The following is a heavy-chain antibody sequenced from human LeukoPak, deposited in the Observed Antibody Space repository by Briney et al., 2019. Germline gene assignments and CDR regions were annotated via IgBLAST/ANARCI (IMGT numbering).Heavy chain of an antibody. CDR2: ISWNSDYI. Sequence: GRSLRLSCAASGFNFADYVMHWVRQAPGKGLEWVSSISWNSDYIDYADSVKGRFSISRDNAKNSLYLQMNSLRAEDTALYYCAKEGSGYDYGYWYFDVWGRGTLVTVSS. CDR3: AKEGSGYDYGYWYFDV. V-gene: IGHV3-9*01. J-gene: IGHJ2*01. D-gene: IGHD5-12*01. CDR1: GFNFADYV.